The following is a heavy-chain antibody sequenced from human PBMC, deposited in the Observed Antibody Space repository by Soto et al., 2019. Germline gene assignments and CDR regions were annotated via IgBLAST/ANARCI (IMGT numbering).Heavy chain of an antibody. Sequence: QVPLVQSGAEVKKPGSSVKVSCKASGGTFSTYAISWVRQAPGQGLEWMGRIIPMFATANYAQKFQGRVTITADDFTNTVYMVVSSLRSEDTAVYYCATGTPNFGAAVDHWGQGTLVTVSS. CDR3: ATGTPNFGAAVDH. V-gene: IGHV1-69*01. J-gene: IGHJ4*02. CDR2: IIPMFATA. CDR1: GGTFSTYA. D-gene: IGHD3-16*01.